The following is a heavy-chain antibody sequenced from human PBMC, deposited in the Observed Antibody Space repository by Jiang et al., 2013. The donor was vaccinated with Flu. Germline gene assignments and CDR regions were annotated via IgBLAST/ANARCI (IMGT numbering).Heavy chain of an antibody. CDR3: ARDIDYIYTMDV. Sequence: QLVESGGGVVQPGRSLRLSCAASGFTFSSYAMHWVRQAPGKGLEWVAVIWYDGSNRYYADSVKGRFTISRHNSKNTLYLQMNSLRAEDTAVYYCARDIDYIYTMDVWGKGTTVTVSS. D-gene: IGHD2-15*01. CDR2: IWYDGSNR. J-gene: IGHJ6*04. CDR1: GFTFSSYA. V-gene: IGHV3-33*01.